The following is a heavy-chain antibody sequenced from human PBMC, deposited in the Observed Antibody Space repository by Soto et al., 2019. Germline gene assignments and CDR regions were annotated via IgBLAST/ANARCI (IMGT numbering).Heavy chain of an antibody. J-gene: IGHJ3*02. Sequence: GESLKISCKGSGYSFTSYWISWVRQMPGKGLEWMGRIDPSDSYTNYSPSFQGHVTISADKSISTAYLQWSSLKASDTAMYYCASRLTWNDDAFDIWGQGTMVTVSS. CDR3: ASRLTWNDDAFDI. CDR1: GYSFTSYW. CDR2: IDPSDSYT. V-gene: IGHV5-10-1*01. D-gene: IGHD1-1*01.